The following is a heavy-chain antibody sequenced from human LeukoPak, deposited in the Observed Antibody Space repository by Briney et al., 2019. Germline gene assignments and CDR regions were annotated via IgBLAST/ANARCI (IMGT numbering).Heavy chain of an antibody. D-gene: IGHD6-6*01. J-gene: IGHJ4*02. CDR2: ITPSGGST. Sequence: ASVKVSCKTSGYTFTGYYIHWVRQAPGQGLEWMGIITPSGGSTSYAQKFQGRVTMTRDTPTSTVYMELSSLRSEDTAVYYCAREGGIAARPMDYWGQGTLVTVSS. V-gene: IGHV1-46*01. CDR1: GYTFTGYY. CDR3: AREGGIAARPMDY.